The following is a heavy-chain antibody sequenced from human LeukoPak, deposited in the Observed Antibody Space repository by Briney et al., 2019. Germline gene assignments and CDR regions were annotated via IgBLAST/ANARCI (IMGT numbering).Heavy chain of an antibody. Sequence: GGSLRLSCAASGFTFSYYAMHWVRQAPGKGLEWVAYISYDGSNTYYADSVKGRFTISRDNSKNTLYLQMNSLRAEDTAVYYCARDRVGDPPPTLIDYWGQGTPVTVSS. D-gene: IGHD1-26*01. J-gene: IGHJ4*02. CDR2: ISYDGSNT. V-gene: IGHV3-30-3*01. CDR3: ARDRVGDPPPTLIDY. CDR1: GFTFSYYA.